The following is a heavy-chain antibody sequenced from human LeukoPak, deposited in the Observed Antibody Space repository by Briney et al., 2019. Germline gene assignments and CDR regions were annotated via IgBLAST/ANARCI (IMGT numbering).Heavy chain of an antibody. J-gene: IGHJ4*02. D-gene: IGHD4-11*01. CDR1: GYSISGGYY. CDR3: ARTMTTVTLFDY. Sequence: SETLSLTCTVSGYSISGGYYWGWIRQPPGKGLEWIGSIYHSGSTYYNPSLKSRVTISVDTSKNQFSLKLSSVTAADTAVYYCARTMTTVTLFDYWGQGTLVTVSS. V-gene: IGHV4-38-2*02. CDR2: IYHSGST.